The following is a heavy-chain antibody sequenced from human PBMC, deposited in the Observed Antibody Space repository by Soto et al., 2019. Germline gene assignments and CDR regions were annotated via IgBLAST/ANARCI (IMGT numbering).Heavy chain of an antibody. Sequence: GGSLRLSCAASGFSFNSYVMSWVRQAPGKGLEWVSAIAGGGGTWHADSVKGRFTTSRDNTNKMLYLQMDSLRAEDTAVYYCAKGSASARPYYFDSWGQGTLVTVSS. CDR1: GFSFNSYV. CDR2: IAGGGGT. CDR3: AKGSASARPYYFDS. V-gene: IGHV3-23*01. D-gene: IGHD5-18*01. J-gene: IGHJ4*02.